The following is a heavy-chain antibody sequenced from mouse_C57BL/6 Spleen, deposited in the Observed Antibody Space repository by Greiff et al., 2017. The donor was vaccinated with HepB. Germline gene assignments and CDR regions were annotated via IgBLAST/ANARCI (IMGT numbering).Heavy chain of an antibody. CDR2: INPSSGYT. Sequence: QVQLQQSGAELARPGASVKMSCKASGYTFTSYTMHWVKQRPGQGLEWIGYINPSSGYTKYNQKFKDKATLTADKSSSTAYMQLSSLTSEDSAVYYCAREEKTYYAMDYWGQGTSVTVSS. CDR1: GYTFTSYT. CDR3: AREEKTYYAMDY. V-gene: IGHV1-4*01. J-gene: IGHJ4*01.